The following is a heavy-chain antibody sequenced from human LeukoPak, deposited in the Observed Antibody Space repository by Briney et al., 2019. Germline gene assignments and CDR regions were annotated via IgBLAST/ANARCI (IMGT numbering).Heavy chain of an antibody. V-gene: IGHV4-38-2*02. CDR1: GYSISSGYY. CDR3: ARWRAEAYFDC. D-gene: IGHD3-3*01. CDR2: IYHSGST. Sequence: PSETLSLTCTVSGYSISSGYYWGWIRQPPGKGLGWIGSIYHSGSTYYNPSLKSRVTISVDTSKNQFTLKLSSVTAADTAVYYCARWRAEAYFDCWGQGTLVTVSS. J-gene: IGHJ4*02.